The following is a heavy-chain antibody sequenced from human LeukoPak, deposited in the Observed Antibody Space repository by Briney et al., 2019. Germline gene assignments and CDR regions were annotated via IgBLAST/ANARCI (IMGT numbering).Heavy chain of an antibody. CDR2: IGSSGSPT. V-gene: IGHV3-48*02. CDR3: ARRPYSDTSGRLSDV. D-gene: IGHD3-22*01. Sequence: PGGSLRLSCAASGFAFSSYNMNWVRRAPGKGLERVSYIGSSGSPTHYADSVRGRFTISRDNAKNSLYLQMNSLRDDDTALYYCARRPYSDTSGRLSDVWGQGTTVTVSS. J-gene: IGHJ6*02. CDR1: GFAFSSYN.